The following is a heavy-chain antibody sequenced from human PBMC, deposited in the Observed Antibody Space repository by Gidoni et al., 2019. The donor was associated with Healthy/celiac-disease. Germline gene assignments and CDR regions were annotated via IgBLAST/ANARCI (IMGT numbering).Heavy chain of an antibody. CDR1: GGSISSSSYY. V-gene: IGHV4-39*01. J-gene: IGHJ3*02. D-gene: IGHD3-16*01. CDR3: ARRGDDDAFDI. Sequence: QLQLQETGPGLVKPSETLSLTCTVSGGSISSSSYYWGWIRQPPGKGREWIGSIYYSGSTYYNPSLKSRVHISVDTSKNQFSLKLSSVTAADTAVYYWARRGDDDAFDIWGQGTMVTVS. CDR2: IYYSGST.